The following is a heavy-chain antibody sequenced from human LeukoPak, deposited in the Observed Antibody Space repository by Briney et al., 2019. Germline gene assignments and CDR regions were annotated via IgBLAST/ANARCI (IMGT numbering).Heavy chain of an antibody. J-gene: IGHJ4*02. D-gene: IGHD3-22*01. CDR2: IYWDDDK. CDR3: AIHQGGADSSDHYFPY. Sequence: SGPTLVKPISILALSITITGSASSTSGVGMGWIRQPPGKALEWLALIYWDDDKRYSPSLKSRLTITKDTSKNFSVLTVSIMAPVDTVTYCAIHQGGADSSDHYFPYWGQGTLVTVSS. CDR1: GSASSTSGVG. V-gene: IGHV2-5*02.